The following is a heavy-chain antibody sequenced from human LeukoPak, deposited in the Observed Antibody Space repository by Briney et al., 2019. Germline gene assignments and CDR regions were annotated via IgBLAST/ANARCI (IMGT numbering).Heavy chain of an antibody. D-gene: IGHD2-21*01. Sequence: PGGSLRLSCAASGFTFSSYAMSWVRQAPGKGLEWVSTFSDSDYGTYYADSVKGRFTISRDNSKNTLYLQMNSLRAEDSAVYYCAKEETTHSLYCVGTCYIFDYWGQGTLVTVSS. CDR1: GFTFSSYA. V-gene: IGHV3-23*01. J-gene: IGHJ4*02. CDR2: FSDSDYGT. CDR3: AKEETTHSLYCVGTCYIFDY.